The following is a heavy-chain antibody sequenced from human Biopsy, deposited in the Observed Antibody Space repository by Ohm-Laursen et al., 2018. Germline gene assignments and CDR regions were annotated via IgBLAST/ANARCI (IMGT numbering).Heavy chain of an antibody. CDR3: ARDLSFGTVSDY. CDR2: IASSGGTT. D-gene: IGHD1/OR15-1a*01. J-gene: IGHJ4*02. Sequence: GSLRLSCAASGFHFSDYYISWIRQAPGKGLEWISYIASSGGTTYYVDSVKGRFTISRDNAKNSLYLQINSLRAEDTAVYYCARDLSFGTVSDYWGQGTLVTVSS. V-gene: IGHV3-11*01. CDR1: GFHFSDYY.